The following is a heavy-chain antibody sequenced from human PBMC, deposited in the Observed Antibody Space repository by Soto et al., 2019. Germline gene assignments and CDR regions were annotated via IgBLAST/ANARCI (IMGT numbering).Heavy chain of an antibody. V-gene: IGHV4-30-2*01. D-gene: IGHD3-16*01. CDR2: VYQSGST. Sequence: PSETLSLTCGVSGGSIGSGDYSWSWIRQPPGKGLEWIGYVYQSGSTYYNPSLKSRVTISVDRSKNHFSPKLSSVTAADTAVYYCARVGALGDYYGLDVWGQGTTVTVSS. CDR3: ARVGALGDYYGLDV. CDR1: GGSIGSGDYS. J-gene: IGHJ6*02.